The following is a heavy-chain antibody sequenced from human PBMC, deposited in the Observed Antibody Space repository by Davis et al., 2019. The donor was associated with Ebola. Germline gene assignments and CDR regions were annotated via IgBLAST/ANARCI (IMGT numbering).Heavy chain of an antibody. Sequence: GESLKISCAASGFTFNSYGMHWVRQAPGKGLEWVAVISYDGSNKYCADSVKGRFTISRDNSKNTLYLQMNSLRAEDTAVYYCARVMLVRYNWNYPTDYWGQGSLVTVSS. CDR3: ARVMLVRYNWNYPTDY. D-gene: IGHD1-7*01. V-gene: IGHV3-30*03. CDR1: GFTFNSYG. J-gene: IGHJ4*02. CDR2: ISYDGSNK.